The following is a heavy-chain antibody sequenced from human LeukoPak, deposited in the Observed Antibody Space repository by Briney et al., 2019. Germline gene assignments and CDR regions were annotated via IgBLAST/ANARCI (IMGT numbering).Heavy chain of an antibody. CDR3: ARALSWTTVTTDNWFDP. CDR2: INPNSGGT. CDR1: GYTFTGYY. V-gene: IGHV1-2*02. J-gene: IGHJ5*02. Sequence: ASVKVSCKASGYTFTGYYMHWVRQAPGQGLEWMGWINPNSGGTNYAQKFQGRVTMTRDTSISTAYMELSRLRSDGTAVYYCARALSWTTVTTDNWFDPWGQGTLVTVSS. D-gene: IGHD4-11*01.